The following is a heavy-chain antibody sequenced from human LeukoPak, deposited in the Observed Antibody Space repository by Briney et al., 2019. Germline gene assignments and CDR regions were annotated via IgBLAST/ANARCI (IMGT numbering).Heavy chain of an antibody. CDR3: ASPTQYFSNFDY. CDR1: GFTFSSYA. D-gene: IGHD3-3*01. CDR2: IIVGGGST. Sequence: GGSLRLSCAVSGFTFSSYAMSWVRQAPGKGLEWVSAIIVGGGSTYYADSGKGRFTISRDNSKNTLYLQMNSLRAEDTAVYYCASPTQYFSNFDYWGQGTLVTVSS. V-gene: IGHV3-23*01. J-gene: IGHJ4*02.